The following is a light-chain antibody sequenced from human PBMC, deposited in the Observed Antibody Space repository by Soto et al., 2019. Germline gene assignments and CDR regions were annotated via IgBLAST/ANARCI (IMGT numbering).Light chain of an antibody. Sequence: VLTQSPATLSLAPGDSAHLSCRASQFLSSYLAWYQQKPGQPPRLLIYDTSNRATGIPARFSGSRSGTDFTLTISSLEPEDFGVYFCHQLNQFGQGTRLEIK. CDR2: DTS. J-gene: IGKJ5*01. CDR1: QFLSSY. CDR3: HQLNQ. V-gene: IGKV3-11*01.